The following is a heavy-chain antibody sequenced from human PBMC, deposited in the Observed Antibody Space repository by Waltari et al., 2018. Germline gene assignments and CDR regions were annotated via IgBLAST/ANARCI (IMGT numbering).Heavy chain of an antibody. D-gene: IGHD3-10*01. CDR2: ISGSGGST. Sequence: EVQLLESGGGLVQPGGSLRLPCAASGFTFSSYAMNWVRQAPGKGLEWVSGISGSGGSTYYADSVKGRFTISRDNSKNTLYLQMNSLRAEDTAVYYCAKDPTSMVRGVIDYWGQGTLVTVSS. V-gene: IGHV3-23*01. CDR3: AKDPTSMVRGVIDY. CDR1: GFTFSSYA. J-gene: IGHJ4*02.